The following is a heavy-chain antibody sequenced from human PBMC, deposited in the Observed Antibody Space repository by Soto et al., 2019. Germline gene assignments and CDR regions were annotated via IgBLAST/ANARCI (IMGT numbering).Heavy chain of an antibody. CDR2: TSGSGSIT. V-gene: IGHV3-23*01. Sequence: GGSLRLSCVASGFTFSTYAMTWVRQAPGKGLEWVSVTSGSGSITFYADSVKGRFIISRDNSKNKVYLQMNSLRVEDTAVYYCAKYRSGAIDYWGQGTLVTVSS. CDR1: GFTFSTYA. CDR3: AKYRSGAIDY. J-gene: IGHJ4*02. D-gene: IGHD3-10*01.